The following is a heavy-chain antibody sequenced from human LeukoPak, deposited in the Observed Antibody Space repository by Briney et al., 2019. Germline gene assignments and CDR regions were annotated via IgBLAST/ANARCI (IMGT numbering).Heavy chain of an antibody. V-gene: IGHV4-39*07. CDR2: INHSGST. CDR3: AFRGTNYYDIRGSGPYDAFDI. CDR1: GGSISSSSYY. J-gene: IGHJ3*02. D-gene: IGHD3-22*01. Sequence: SETLSLTCTVSGGSISSSSYYWGWIRQPPGKGLEWIGEINHSGSTNYNPSLKSRVTISVGTSKNQFSLKLSSVTAADTAVYYCAFRGTNYYDIRGSGPYDAFDIWGQGTMVTVSS.